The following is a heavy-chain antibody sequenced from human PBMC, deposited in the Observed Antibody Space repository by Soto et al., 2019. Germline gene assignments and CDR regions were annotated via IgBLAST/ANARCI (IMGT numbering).Heavy chain of an antibody. Sequence: SETLSLTCTVSGGSISSYYWSWIRQPPGKGLEWIGYIYYSGSTNYNPSLKSRVTISVDTSKNQFSLKLSSVTAADTAVYYCARRIAAAGSFDYWGQGTLVTVSS. CDR2: IYYSGST. CDR3: ARRIAAAGSFDY. J-gene: IGHJ4*02. CDR1: GGSISSYY. D-gene: IGHD6-13*01. V-gene: IGHV4-59*01.